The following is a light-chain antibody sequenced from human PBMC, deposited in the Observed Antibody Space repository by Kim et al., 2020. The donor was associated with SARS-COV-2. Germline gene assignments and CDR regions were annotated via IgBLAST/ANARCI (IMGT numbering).Light chain of an antibody. J-gene: IGLJ2*01. CDR1: SLRSYY. Sequence: SSELTQDPAVSVAWGQTVTITCQGDSLRSYYATWYQQKPGQAPILVIYGKNNRPSGIPDRFSGSSSGNTASLTITGTQAGDEADYYCNSRDSSDNVIFGGGTQLTV. CDR3: NSRDSSDNVI. CDR2: GKN. V-gene: IGLV3-19*01.